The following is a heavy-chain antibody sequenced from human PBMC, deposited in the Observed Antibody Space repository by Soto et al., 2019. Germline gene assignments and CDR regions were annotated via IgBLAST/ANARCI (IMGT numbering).Heavy chain of an antibody. Sequence: SETLSLTCTVSGGSFSSGGYYWSWIRQHPGKGLEWIGYIYYSGSTYYNPSLKSRVTISVDTSKNQFSLKLSSVTAADTAVYYCAREVSAAAGTSYYFDYWGQGTLVTVSS. CDR2: IYYSGST. D-gene: IGHD6-13*01. V-gene: IGHV4-31*03. CDR3: AREVSAAAGTSYYFDY. J-gene: IGHJ4*02. CDR1: GGSFSSGGYY.